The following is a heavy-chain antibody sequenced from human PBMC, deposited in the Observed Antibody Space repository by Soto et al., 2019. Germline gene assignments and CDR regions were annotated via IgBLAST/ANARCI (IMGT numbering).Heavy chain of an antibody. CDR3: ARQHPLDSSGWYY. V-gene: IGHV5-51*01. D-gene: IGHD6-19*01. J-gene: IGHJ4*02. Sequence: GSLKMSCQSSGDSFTSFWIGWVLQMPGKGLEWLGIIYPGDSEIRYSPSFQGQVTISADKSISTAYLQWSSLKASDTAIYYCARQHPLDSSGWYYWGQGTLVTVSS. CDR1: GDSFTSFW. CDR2: IYPGDSEI.